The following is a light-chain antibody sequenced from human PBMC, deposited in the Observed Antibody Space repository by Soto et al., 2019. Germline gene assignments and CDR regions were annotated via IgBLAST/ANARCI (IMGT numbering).Light chain of an antibody. CDR1: QGISSY. CDR3: QPYNNWPRT. V-gene: IGKV1-8*01. Sequence: IRMTQSPSSLSASTGDRVTITCMASQGISSYLAWYQQKPGKAPKLLIYAAYNLQSGVPSRFSGSGSGTDFTLTISCLQSEDFATYYCQPYNNWPRTVGPGTQVEIK. J-gene: IGKJ1*01. CDR2: AAY.